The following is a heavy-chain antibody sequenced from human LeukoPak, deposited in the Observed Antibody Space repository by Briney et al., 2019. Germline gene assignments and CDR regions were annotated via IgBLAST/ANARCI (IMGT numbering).Heavy chain of an antibody. V-gene: IGHV1-69*13. CDR3: ARVPLLFNWFDP. J-gene: IGHJ5*02. CDR2: IIPIFGTA. CDR1: GGTFSSYA. D-gene: IGHD1-26*01. Sequence: SVKVSCKASGGTFSSYAISWVRQAPGQGLEWMGGIIPIFGTANYAQKFQGRVTITADEFTSTAYMELSSLRSEDTAVYYCARVPLLFNWFDPWGQGTLVTVSS.